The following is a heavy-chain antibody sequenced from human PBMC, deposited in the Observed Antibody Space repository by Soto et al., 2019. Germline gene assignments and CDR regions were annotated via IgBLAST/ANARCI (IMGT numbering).Heavy chain of an antibody. CDR3: AKVGHYGEYPYYLDS. D-gene: IGHD4-17*01. V-gene: IGHV1-69*06. J-gene: IGHJ4*02. Sequence: ASVKVSCKASGGSFSDYAINWVRQAPGQGLEWMGGIIPIFDRTNYAQKFRGRVTITADKSTNTAYMELGGLTTEDTAFYYCAKVGHYGEYPYYLDSWGQGTLVTVSS. CDR2: IIPIFDRT. CDR1: GGSFSDYA.